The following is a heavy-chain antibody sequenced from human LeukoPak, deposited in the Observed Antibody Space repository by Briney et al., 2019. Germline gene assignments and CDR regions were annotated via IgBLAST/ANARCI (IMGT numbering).Heavy chain of an antibody. D-gene: IGHD3-22*01. V-gene: IGHV1-18*01. Sequence: ASVKVSCMASGYTFTSYGISWVRQAPGQGLEWMGWISGYNGNTNYAQKLQGRVTMTTDTSTSTAYMELRSLRSDDTAVYYCARGLARYYYDSSIPVYFDYWGQGTLVTVSS. CDR2: ISGYNGNT. J-gene: IGHJ4*02. CDR3: ARGLARYYYDSSIPVYFDY. CDR1: GYTFTSYG.